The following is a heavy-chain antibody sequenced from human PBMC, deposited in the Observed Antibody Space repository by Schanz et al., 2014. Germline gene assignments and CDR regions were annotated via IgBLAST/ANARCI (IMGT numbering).Heavy chain of an antibody. CDR2: FNDGGVNK. V-gene: IGHV3-23*04. J-gene: IGHJ4*02. CDR3: AKSQGSSFDS. D-gene: IGHD6-13*01. Sequence: EVQLVESGGGLVKPGGFLRLSCAASGFTFSSHSFNWVRQAPGKGLEWVSSFNDGGVNKYYADSVKGRFTISSDNSKSTLYLQMSSLRAEDTAVYYCAKSQGSSFDSWGQGTLVTVSS. CDR1: GFTFSSHS.